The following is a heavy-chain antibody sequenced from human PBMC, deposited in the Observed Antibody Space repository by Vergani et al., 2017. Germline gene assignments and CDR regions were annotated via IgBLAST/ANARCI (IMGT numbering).Heavy chain of an antibody. CDR1: GFTFSRYW. D-gene: IGHD3-16*01. CDR2: IKQDGSEK. J-gene: IGHJ4*02. V-gene: IGHV3-7*01. Sequence: EVQLVESGGGLVQPGGSLRLSCVASGFTFSRYWMTWVRQAPGKGLEWVANIKQDGSEKYYVDSVKGRFTMSRDNAKNSVYLQTNSLRAEDTAVYYCARERPYGYYFDYWGQGTLVTVSS. CDR3: ARERPYGYYFDY.